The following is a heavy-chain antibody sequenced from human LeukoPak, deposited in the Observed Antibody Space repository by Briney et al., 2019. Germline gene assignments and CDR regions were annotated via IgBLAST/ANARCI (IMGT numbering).Heavy chain of an antibody. Sequence: ASVKVSCKASGYTFSSYAMNWVRQAPGQGLEWMGWINTNTGNPTYAQDYTGRFVFSLDTSVSTTYLQISRLKAEDAAVYYCASGPSYSGSNEYFDSWGQGTLVTVSS. J-gene: IGHJ4*02. CDR2: INTNTGNP. CDR1: GYTFSSYA. D-gene: IGHD1-26*01. CDR3: ASGPSYSGSNEYFDS. V-gene: IGHV7-4-1*02.